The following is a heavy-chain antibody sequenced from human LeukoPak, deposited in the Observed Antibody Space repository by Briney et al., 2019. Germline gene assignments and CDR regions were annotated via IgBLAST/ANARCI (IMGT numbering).Heavy chain of an antibody. V-gene: IGHV1-69*13. D-gene: IGHD3-22*01. J-gene: IGHJ6*02. CDR2: IIPIFGTA. CDR1: GGTFNIYA. Sequence: SVRVSCKVSGGTFNIYAISWVRQAPGQGLEWMGGIIPIFGTANYAQKFQGRVTITADESTSTAYMELSSLRSEDTAVYYCARGSYYDSSGYYPGRYYYYYGMDVWGQGTTVTVSS. CDR3: ARGSYYDSSGYYPGRYYYYYGMDV.